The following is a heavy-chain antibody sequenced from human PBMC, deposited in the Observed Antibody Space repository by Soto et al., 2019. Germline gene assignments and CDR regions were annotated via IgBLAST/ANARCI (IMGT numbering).Heavy chain of an antibody. Sequence: SETLSLTCTVSGGSISNADYYWSWVRQPPGKGLEWIGYIYYSGSTYYNPSLKSRVTISVDTSKNQFSLKLSSVTAADTAVYYCARLRRITMIVVVTGGGNFDYWGQGTLVTVSS. CDR1: GGSISNADYY. CDR2: IYYSGST. J-gene: IGHJ4*02. D-gene: IGHD3-22*01. CDR3: ARLRRITMIVVVTGGGNFDY. V-gene: IGHV4-30-4*01.